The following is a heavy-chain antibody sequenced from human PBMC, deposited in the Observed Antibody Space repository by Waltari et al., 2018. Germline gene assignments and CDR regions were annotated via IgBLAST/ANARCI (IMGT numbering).Heavy chain of an antibody. CDR3: ARESAFSTSWYPGFDP. CDR2: SKPNRVET. V-gene: IGHV1-2*06. D-gene: IGHD2-2*01. Sequence: QVELVQSGAEVRKPGASVKVSCKASGYSLTSYYMHWVRQAPGLGQAWVGRSKPNRVETNSAPKVQCRGTLTRDTSVNTAVLERRSLTSDDTAGYCCARESAFSTSWYPGFDPWGQGTLVTVAS. CDR1: GYSLTSYY. J-gene: IGHJ5*02.